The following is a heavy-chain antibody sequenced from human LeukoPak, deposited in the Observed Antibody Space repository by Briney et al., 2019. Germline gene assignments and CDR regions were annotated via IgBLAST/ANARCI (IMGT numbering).Heavy chain of an antibody. D-gene: IGHD5-24*01. Sequence: QPGRSLRLSCAASGFTFSSYGMHWVRQAPGKGLEWVAVIWYDGSNKYYADSVKGRFTISRDNSKNTLFLQMISLRAEDTAVYYCAKQNGYNYRGYFDHWGQGALVTVSS. V-gene: IGHV3-33*06. J-gene: IGHJ4*02. CDR2: IWYDGSNK. CDR3: AKQNGYNYRGYFDH. CDR1: GFTFSSYG.